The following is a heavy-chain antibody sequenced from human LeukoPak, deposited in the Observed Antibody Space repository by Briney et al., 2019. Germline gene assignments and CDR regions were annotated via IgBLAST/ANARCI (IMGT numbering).Heavy chain of an antibody. Sequence: PSETLSLTRTVSGGSISSYYWSWIRQPPGKGLEWIGYIYYSGSTNCNPSLKSRVTISVDTSKNQFSLKLSSVTAADTAVYYCARSPAGSLDWLFFSFDYWGQGTLVTVSS. CDR2: IYYSGST. J-gene: IGHJ4*02. CDR1: GGSISSYY. V-gene: IGHV4-59*01. D-gene: IGHD3-9*01. CDR3: ARSPAGSLDWLFFSFDY.